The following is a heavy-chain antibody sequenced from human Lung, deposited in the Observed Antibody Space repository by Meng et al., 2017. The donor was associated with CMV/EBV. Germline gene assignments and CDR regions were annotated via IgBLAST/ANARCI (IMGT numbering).Heavy chain of an antibody. V-gene: IGHV3-23*01. CDR3: ARKVSSDY. J-gene: IGHJ4*02. CDR2: ITGSGGTT. CDR1: GFTFSDFV. Sequence: RLSGADSGFTFSDFVMTWVRQAPGKGLEWVSSITGSGGTTYYAASVRGRFTVSRDNSHNMVYLQINSLQADDTAVYYCARKVSSDYWGQGTLVTVSS.